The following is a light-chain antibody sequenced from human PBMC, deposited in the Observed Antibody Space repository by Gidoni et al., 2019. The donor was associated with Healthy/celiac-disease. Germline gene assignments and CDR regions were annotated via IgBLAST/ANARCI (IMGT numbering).Light chain of an antibody. J-gene: IGKJ1*01. V-gene: IGKV3-15*01. Sequence: EIVMTQSPATLSVSPGERATLSCRASQSVCSNLAWYQQKPGQAPRLLIYGASTRATGIPARFSGSGSGTEFTLTISSLQSEDFAVYYCQQYSNWPPWTFGQGTKVEIK. CDR2: GAS. CDR3: QQYSNWPPWT. CDR1: QSVCSN.